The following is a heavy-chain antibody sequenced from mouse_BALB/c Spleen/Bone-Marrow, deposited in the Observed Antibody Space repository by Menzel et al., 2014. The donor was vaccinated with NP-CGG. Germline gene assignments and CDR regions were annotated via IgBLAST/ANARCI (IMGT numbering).Heavy chain of an antibody. CDR2: ISGGGNS. CDR3: ARARGVTTATPYYFDY. Sequence: HLVESGGGFVQPGGSRKLSCAASGFSFSSYAVSWVRQTPEKRLEWVASISGGGNSYHSDNMKGRFTISRDNARNIPYLQMSSLRSEDTAMYYCARARGVTTATPYYFDYWGQGTALTVSS. CDR1: GFSFSSYA. D-gene: IGHD1-2*01. J-gene: IGHJ2*01. V-gene: IGHV5-6-5*01.